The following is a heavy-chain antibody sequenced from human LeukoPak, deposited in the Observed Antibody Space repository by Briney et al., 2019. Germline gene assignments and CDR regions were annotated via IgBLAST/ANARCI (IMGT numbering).Heavy chain of an antibody. J-gene: IGHJ5*02. Sequence: SVKVSCKASGGTFRSYAISWVRQAPGQGLECMGGIIPIFGTTNYAQKFQGRVTITADESTSTAYMELSSLRSEDTAVYYCAKTPGSSWYGVDNWFDPWGQGTLVTVSS. V-gene: IGHV1-69*13. D-gene: IGHD6-13*01. CDR1: GGTFRSYA. CDR2: IIPIFGTT. CDR3: AKTPGSSWYGVDNWFDP.